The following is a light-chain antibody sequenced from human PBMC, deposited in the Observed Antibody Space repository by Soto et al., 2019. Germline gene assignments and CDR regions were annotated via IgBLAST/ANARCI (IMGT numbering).Light chain of an antibody. J-gene: IGLJ2*01. V-gene: IGLV2-14*03. CDR1: SSDVGGYKY. Sequence: QSVLTQPASVSGSPGQSITISCTGTSSDVGGYKYVSWYQQHLGKAPRLMIYDVSDRPSGTSNRFSGSKSGNTASLTISGLQAEDEADYYCASYSPTSTLIFGGGTKVTVL. CDR2: DVS. CDR3: ASYSPTSTLI.